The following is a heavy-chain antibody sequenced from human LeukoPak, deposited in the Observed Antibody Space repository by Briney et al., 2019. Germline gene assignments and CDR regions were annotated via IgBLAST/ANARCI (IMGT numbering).Heavy chain of an antibody. J-gene: IGHJ6*03. CDR1: GYTFTSYY. D-gene: IGHD6-13*01. CDR3: ARGEQLPPSYYYYYYMDV. CDR2: INPRGGST. Sequence: VASVKVSCKASGYTFTSYYMHWVRQAPGQGLEWMGLINPRGGSTSYAQKFQGRVTMTRDTSTSTVYMELSSLRSEDTAVYSCARGEQLPPSYYYYYYMDVWGKGTTVTVSS. V-gene: IGHV1-46*03.